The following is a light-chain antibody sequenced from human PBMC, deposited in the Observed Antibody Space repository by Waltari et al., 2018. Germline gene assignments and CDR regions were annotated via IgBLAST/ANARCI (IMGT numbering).Light chain of an antibody. V-gene: IGLV1-44*01. Sequence: QSVLTQAPSASGTLEQSVSISCSGRSSTTDSNPIDWYQQFPGTAPTLLIYNNNQRPSGVPGRFSGSKSGTSASRAISGLQSEDEADYYGAAWDDSLNGVVFGGGTKLTVL. CDR3: AAWDDSLNGVV. CDR1: SSTTDSNP. J-gene: IGLJ2*01. CDR2: NNN.